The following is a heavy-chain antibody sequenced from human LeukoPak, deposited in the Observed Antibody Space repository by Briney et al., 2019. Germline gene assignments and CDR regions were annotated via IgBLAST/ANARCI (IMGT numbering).Heavy chain of an antibody. Sequence: PGGSLRLSRAASGFTFSSYAMSWVRQAPGKGLEWVSAISGSGGSTYYADSVKGRFTISRDNSKNTLYLQMNSLRAEDTAVYYCAKVVWTMGRVGRTNWGQGTLVTVSS. J-gene: IGHJ4*02. CDR2: ISGSGGST. CDR3: AKVVWTMGRVGRTN. V-gene: IGHV3-23*01. CDR1: GFTFSSYA. D-gene: IGHD3-10*01.